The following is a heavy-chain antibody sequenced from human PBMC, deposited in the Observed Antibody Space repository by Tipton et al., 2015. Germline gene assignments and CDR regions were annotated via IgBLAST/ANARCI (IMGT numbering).Heavy chain of an antibody. CDR3: ACQDYDSLTRDYQTVDY. CDR1: RGSFSDYY. V-gene: IGHV4-59*08. D-gene: IGHD3-9*01. CDR2: IYYSGST. Sequence: TLSLTCTVSRGSFSDYYWSWIRQSPGEGLEWIGYIYYSGSTNYTPSLRSRVAMSMDTSKNQFSLKLSSVTAADTAVYYCACQDYDSLTRDYQTVDYWGQGALVTVSS. J-gene: IGHJ4*02.